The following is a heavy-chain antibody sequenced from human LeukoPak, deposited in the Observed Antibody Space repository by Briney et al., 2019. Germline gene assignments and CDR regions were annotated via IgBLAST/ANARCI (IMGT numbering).Heavy chain of an antibody. Sequence: GGSLRLSCVASGFTFSSYAMHWVRQPPGKGLVWVAVISYDGSYKEYAGSVKGRLTISRDNSENTLYLQMNSLRPDDTAVYYCAKDGSYSGSYLPDCWGQGTPVSVSS. CDR1: GFTFSSYA. CDR3: AKDGSYSGSYLPDC. J-gene: IGHJ4*02. CDR2: ISYDGSYK. V-gene: IGHV3-30*18. D-gene: IGHD1-26*01.